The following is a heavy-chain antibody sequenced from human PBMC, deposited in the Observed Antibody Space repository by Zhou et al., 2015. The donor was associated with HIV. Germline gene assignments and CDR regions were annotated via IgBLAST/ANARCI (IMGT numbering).Heavy chain of an antibody. CDR2: IWYDGSNK. CDR3: AERGPD. CDR1: GFTFSSYA. J-gene: IGHJ4*02. V-gene: IGHV3-33*03. Sequence: VQLLESGGGLVQPGGSLRLSCAASGFTFSSYAMSWVRQAPGKGLEWVAVIWYDGSNKYYADSLKGRFSISRDNSKNTLYLQMNSLRAEDTAVYYCAERGPDWGQGTLVTVSS.